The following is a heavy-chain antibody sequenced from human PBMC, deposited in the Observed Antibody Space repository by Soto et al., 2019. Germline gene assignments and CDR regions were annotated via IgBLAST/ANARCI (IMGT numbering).Heavy chain of an antibody. CDR1: GFTFSSYA. Sequence: EVQLLESGGGLVQPGGSLSLSCAASGFTFSSYAMSWVRQAPGKGLECVSAISGSGGSTYYADSVQGRFTISRDNSKNTLYLQMNSLRAEDTAVYYCANYDYYDSSGYYFNEEEPGLGSTKRIDYWGQGTLVTVSS. CDR3: ANYDYYDSSGYYFNEEEPGLGSTKRIDY. J-gene: IGHJ4*02. V-gene: IGHV3-23*01. CDR2: ISGSGGST. D-gene: IGHD3-22*01.